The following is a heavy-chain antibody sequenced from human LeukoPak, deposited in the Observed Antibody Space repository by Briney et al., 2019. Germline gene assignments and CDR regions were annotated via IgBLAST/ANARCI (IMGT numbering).Heavy chain of an antibody. CDR2: INPNSGGT. V-gene: IGHV1-2*02. D-gene: IGHD1-26*01. CDR3: ARDLVGATNFSPGIDY. Sequence: ASVKVSCKASGYTFTGYYMHWVRQAPGQGLEWMGWINPNSGGTNYAQKFQGRVTMTRDTSISTAYMELSRLRSDDTAVYYCARDLVGATNFSPGIDYWGQGTLVTVSS. CDR1: GYTFTGYY. J-gene: IGHJ4*02.